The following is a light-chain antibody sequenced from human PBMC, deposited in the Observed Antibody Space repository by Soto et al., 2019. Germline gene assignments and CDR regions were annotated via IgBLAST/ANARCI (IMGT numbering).Light chain of an antibody. CDR1: QDISNY. J-gene: IGKJ1*01. V-gene: IGKV1-33*01. Sequence: DIQMTQSPSSLSASVGDRFTITCQASQDISNYLNWYQQKPGKAPKLLIYDASNLETGVPSRFSGSGSGTDFTFTISSLQPEDIATYYCQQYDNHSWTFGQGTKVDIK. CDR2: DAS. CDR3: QQYDNHSWT.